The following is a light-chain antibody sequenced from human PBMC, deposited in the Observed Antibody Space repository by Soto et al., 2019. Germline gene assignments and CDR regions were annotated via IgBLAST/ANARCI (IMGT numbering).Light chain of an antibody. J-gene: IGLJ1*01. CDR3: SSYTTSSTLRYV. CDR2: DVT. Sequence: QSVLTQPASVSGSPGQSITIFCTGTNSDVGAYNFVSWYQQHPGKAPKVMICDVTNRPSGVSNRFSGSKSGNTASLTISGLQAEDEADYYCSSYTTSSTLRYVFGTGTKVTVL. CDR1: NSDVGAYNF. V-gene: IGLV2-14*03.